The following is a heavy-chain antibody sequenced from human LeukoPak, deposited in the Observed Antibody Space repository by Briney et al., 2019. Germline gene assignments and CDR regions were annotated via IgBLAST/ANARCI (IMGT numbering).Heavy chain of an antibody. CDR2: VSGSGGST. Sequence: SGGSLRLSCAASGFTFSSYWMSWVRQAPGKGLEWVSAVSGSGGSTFYADSVKGRFTISRDNSKNTLFLQMISLRAEDTAVYYCAKIPLGGDYGDYFDYWGQGTLVTVSS. D-gene: IGHD4-17*01. CDR1: GFTFSSYW. CDR3: AKIPLGGDYGDYFDY. V-gene: IGHV3-23*01. J-gene: IGHJ4*02.